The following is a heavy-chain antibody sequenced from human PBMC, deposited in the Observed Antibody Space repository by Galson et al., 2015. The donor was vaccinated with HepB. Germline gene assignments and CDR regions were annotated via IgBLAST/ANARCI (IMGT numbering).Heavy chain of an antibody. D-gene: IGHD1-26*01. CDR2: IYSGGST. V-gene: IGHV3-66*02. CDR1: GFTFSRYA. CDR3: ARDRGVGATTVMDAFDV. J-gene: IGHJ3*01. Sequence: SLRLSCAASGFTFSRYAMSWVRQAPGKGLEWVSTIYSGGSTYYADSVKGRFTISNDNSKNTLYLQMNSLRTEDTALYYCARDRGVGATTVMDAFDVWGQGTMVTVSS.